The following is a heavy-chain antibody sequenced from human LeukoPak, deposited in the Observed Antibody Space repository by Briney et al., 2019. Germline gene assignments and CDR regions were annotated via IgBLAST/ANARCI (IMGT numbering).Heavy chain of an antibody. J-gene: IGHJ6*03. Sequence: GASVKVSSKASGYTFTGYYMHWVRQAPGQGLEWMGWINPNSGGTNYAQKFQGRVTMTRDTSISTAYMELSRLRSDDTAVYYCARDLSGPYYYYMDVWGKGTTVTISS. D-gene: IGHD3-3*02. CDR2: INPNSGGT. V-gene: IGHV1-2*02. CDR1: GYTFTGYY. CDR3: ARDLSGPYYYYMDV.